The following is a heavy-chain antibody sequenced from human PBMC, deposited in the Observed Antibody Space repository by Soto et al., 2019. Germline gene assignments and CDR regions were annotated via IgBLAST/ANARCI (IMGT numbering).Heavy chain of an antibody. J-gene: IGHJ6*02. CDR1: GFTFSSYG. Sequence: GGSLRLSCAASGFTFSSYGMHWVRQAPGKGLEWVAVISYDGSNKYYADSVKGRFTISRDNSKNTLYLQMNSLRAEDTAVYYCAKVWAGYDTYYYGMDVWGQGTTVTVSS. D-gene: IGHD3-9*01. CDR2: ISYDGSNK. CDR3: AKVWAGYDTYYYGMDV. V-gene: IGHV3-30*18.